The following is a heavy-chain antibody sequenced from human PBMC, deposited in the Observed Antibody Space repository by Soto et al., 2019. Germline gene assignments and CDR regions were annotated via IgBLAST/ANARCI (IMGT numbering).Heavy chain of an antibody. CDR3: ASSTTLYYGMDV. Sequence: GESLKISCKGSGYSFTSYWISWVRQMPGKGLEWMGRIDPSDSYTNYSPSFQGHVTISADKSISTAYLQCSSLKASDTAMYYCASSTTLYYGMDVWGQGTTATVSS. CDR2: IDPSDSYT. V-gene: IGHV5-10-1*01. D-gene: IGHD4-17*01. J-gene: IGHJ6*02. CDR1: GYSFTSYW.